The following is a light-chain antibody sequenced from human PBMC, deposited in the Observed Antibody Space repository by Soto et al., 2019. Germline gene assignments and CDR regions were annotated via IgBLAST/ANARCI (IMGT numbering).Light chain of an antibody. CDR2: DVS. J-gene: IGLJ1*01. CDR3: SSYTSSSTLLYV. Sequence: QSALTQPASVSGSPGQSITISCTGTSSDVGGYNYVSWYQQHPGKDPKLMIYDVSNRPSGVSNRFSGSKSGNTASLTLSGLQAEDEADYYCSSYTSSSTLLYVFGTGTKLTVL. V-gene: IGLV2-14*01. CDR1: SSDVGGYNY.